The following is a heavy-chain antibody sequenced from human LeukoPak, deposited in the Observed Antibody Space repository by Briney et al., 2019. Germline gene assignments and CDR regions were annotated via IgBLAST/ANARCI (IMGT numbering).Heavy chain of an antibody. CDR3: ASTDCTNGVCYTCDY. J-gene: IGHJ4*02. CDR2: IIPIFGTA. D-gene: IGHD2-8*01. V-gene: IGHV1-69*05. CDR1: RGTFSSYA. Sequence: SVKVSCKASRGTFSSYAISWVRQAPGQGLEWMGRIIPIFGTANYAQKLQGRVTITTDESTSTAYMELSSLRSEDTAVYYCASTDCTNGVCYTCDYWGQGTLVTVSS.